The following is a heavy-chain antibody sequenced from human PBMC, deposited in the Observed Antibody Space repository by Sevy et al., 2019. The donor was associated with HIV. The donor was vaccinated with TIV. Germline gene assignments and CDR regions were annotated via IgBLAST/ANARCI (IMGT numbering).Heavy chain of an antibody. CDR2: FSFGCGKI. D-gene: IGHD2-2*01. V-gene: IGHV3-23*01. Sequence: GGSLRLSCAASGFTFSNYAMSWVRQAPGKGLEWVSTFSFGCGKINYADSVKGRFTISRDNSKNTLYLQMNSLRAEDSALYYCAREGCSKPHDYWGQGTLVTVSS. CDR3: AREGCSKPHDY. CDR1: GFTFSNYA. J-gene: IGHJ4*02.